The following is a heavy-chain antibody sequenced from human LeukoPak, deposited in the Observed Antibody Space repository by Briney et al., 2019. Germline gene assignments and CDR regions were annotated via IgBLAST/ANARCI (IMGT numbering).Heavy chain of an antibody. V-gene: IGHV4-39*07. D-gene: IGHD3-10*01. Sequence: SETLSLTCTVSGGSISNSSFYWGWIRQPPGKGLEWIGSIFYSGSTYYNPSLKSRVTISVDAAKNQFSLKLTSVTAADTAVYYCARDRGSFDLWGRGTLVTVPS. CDR2: IFYSGST. CDR1: GGSISNSSFY. J-gene: IGHJ2*01. CDR3: ARDRGSFDL.